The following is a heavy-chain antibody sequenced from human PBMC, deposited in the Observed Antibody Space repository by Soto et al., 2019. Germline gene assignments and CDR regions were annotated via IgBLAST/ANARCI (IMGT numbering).Heavy chain of an antibody. D-gene: IGHD3-22*01. CDR2: INHSGSA. V-gene: IGHV4-34*01. J-gene: IGHJ6*02. Sequence: SETLSLTCGVSGGSFSAYLWSWIRQPPGKGLEWIGEINHSGSAKYNPSLKSRVIISVDTSKNQFSMKLRSVTAADTAVYYCARMKSMYYYDTRPYYSGMDVWGQGTTVTVSS. CDR3: ARMKSMYYYDTRPYYSGMDV. CDR1: GGSFSAYL.